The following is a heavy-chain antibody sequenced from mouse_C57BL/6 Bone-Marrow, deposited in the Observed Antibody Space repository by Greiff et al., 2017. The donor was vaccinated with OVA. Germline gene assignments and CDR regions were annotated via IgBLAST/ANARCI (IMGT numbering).Heavy chain of an antibody. CDR1: GYSFTDYN. CDR3: ARSGGGGNFDY. Sequence: VQLQQSGPELVKPGASVKISCKASGYSFTDYNMNWVKQSNGKSLEWIGVINPNYGTTSYNQKFKGKATLTVDQSSSTAYMQLNSLTSADSAFYYWARSGGGGNFDYWGQVTTLTVSS. CDR2: INPNYGTT. V-gene: IGHV1-39*01. D-gene: IGHD1-1*02. J-gene: IGHJ2*01.